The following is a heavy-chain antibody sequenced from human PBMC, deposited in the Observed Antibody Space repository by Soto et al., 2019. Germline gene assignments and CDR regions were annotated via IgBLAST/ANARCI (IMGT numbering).Heavy chain of an antibody. D-gene: IGHD2-8*01. J-gene: IGHJ4*02. V-gene: IGHV4-31*03. CDR3: ARAVMVYAMGTFDY. Sequence: SETLSLTCTVSGGSISSGGYYWSWIRQHPGKGLEWIGYIYYSGSTYYNPSLKSRVTISVDTSKNQFSLKLSSVTAADTAVYYCARAVMVYAMGTFDYWGQGTLVTVSS. CDR2: IYYSGST. CDR1: GGSISSGGYY.